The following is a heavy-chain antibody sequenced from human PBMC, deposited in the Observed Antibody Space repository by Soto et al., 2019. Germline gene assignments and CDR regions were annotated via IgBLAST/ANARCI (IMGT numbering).Heavy chain of an antibody. CDR2: IYYSGST. Sequence: PSETLSLTCTVSGGSIGSYYWSWIRQPPGKGLEWIGYIYYSGSTNYNPSLKSRVTISVDTSKNQFSLKLSSVTAADTAVYYCARALDSGYDIHFDYWGQGTLVTVSS. CDR3: ARALDSGYDIHFDY. V-gene: IGHV4-59*01. D-gene: IGHD5-12*01. CDR1: GGSIGSYY. J-gene: IGHJ4*02.